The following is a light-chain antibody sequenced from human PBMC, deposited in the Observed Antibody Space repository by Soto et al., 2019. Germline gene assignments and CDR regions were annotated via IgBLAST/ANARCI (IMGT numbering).Light chain of an antibody. CDR3: QQYGSSLTWT. V-gene: IGKV3-20*01. J-gene: IGKJ1*01. Sequence: VLTPSAGPLSLSPGARAPPSRRVSQSVSSYLAGYQKKPGQAPRLLIYGASSRATGSPDRCSGSGSGTDFTLTISRLEPEDFAVYYCQQYGSSLTWTFGQGTKVDNK. CDR1: QSVSSY. CDR2: GAS.